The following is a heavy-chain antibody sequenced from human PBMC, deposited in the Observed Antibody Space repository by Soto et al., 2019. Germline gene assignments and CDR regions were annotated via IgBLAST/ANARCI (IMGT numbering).Heavy chain of an antibody. Sequence: PGGSLRLSCAASGFTFSSYSMSWVRQAPGKGLEWGSAISGSGGSTYYAYSGKGRFTISRDNSKNTLYLQMNSLRAEHTAVYYCAKGGGGSRSWTDNYSYYYGMDVWGQGTTVTVSS. CDR2: ISGSGGST. D-gene: IGHD6-13*01. CDR3: AKGGGGSRSWTDNYSYYYGMDV. CDR1: GFTFSSYS. V-gene: IGHV3-23*01. J-gene: IGHJ6*02.